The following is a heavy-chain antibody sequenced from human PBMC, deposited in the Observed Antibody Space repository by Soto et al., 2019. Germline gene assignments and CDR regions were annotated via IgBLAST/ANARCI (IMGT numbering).Heavy chain of an antibody. Sequence: GGSLRLSCAASGFTFSRHNMNWVRQAPGKGLEWVAVVSHDGRNTHYADSVKGRFTISRDSSKNTVSLEMTSLRAEDTAVYYCAKGGRQWLVTSDFNYWGQGALVTVSS. J-gene: IGHJ4*02. CDR1: GFTFSRHN. CDR2: VSHDGRNT. V-gene: IGHV3-30*18. CDR3: AKGGRQWLVTSDFNY. D-gene: IGHD6-19*01.